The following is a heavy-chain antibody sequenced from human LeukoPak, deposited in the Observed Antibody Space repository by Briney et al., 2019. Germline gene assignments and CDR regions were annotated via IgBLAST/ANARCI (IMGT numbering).Heavy chain of an antibody. D-gene: IGHD6-13*01. V-gene: IGHV3-21*01. CDR1: GFTFSSYS. CDR3: AIDVAAAGNGY. Sequence: GGSLRLSCAASGFTFSSYSMNWVRQAPGKGLEWVSSISSSSSYIYYADSVKGRSTISRDNAKNSLYLQMNSLRAEDTAVYYCAIDVAAAGNGYWGQGTLVTVSS. J-gene: IGHJ4*02. CDR2: ISSSSSYI.